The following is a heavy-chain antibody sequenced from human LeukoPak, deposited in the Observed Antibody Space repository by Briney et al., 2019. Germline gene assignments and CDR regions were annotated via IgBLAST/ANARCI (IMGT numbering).Heavy chain of an antibody. J-gene: IGHJ4*02. D-gene: IGHD6-19*01. V-gene: IGHV3-23*01. Sequence: GGSLRLSCAASGFTFSSYAMSWVRQAPGKGLEWVSAISGGGGNTYYADAVKSRFTISRDNSKNTLYLQMNSLRAEDTAVYYCARDLSSSIAVAGTGGVYFDYWGQGTLVTVSS. CDR1: GFTFSSYA. CDR2: ISGGGGNT. CDR3: ARDLSSSIAVAGTGGVYFDY.